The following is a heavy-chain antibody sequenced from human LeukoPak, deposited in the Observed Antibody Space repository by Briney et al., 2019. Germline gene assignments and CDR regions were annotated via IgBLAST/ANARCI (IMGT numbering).Heavy chain of an antibody. CDR2: INPNSGVT. CDR3: ARGMPVGGTKIGFDY. CDR1: GYTFTAYF. V-gene: IGHV1-2*02. J-gene: IGHJ4*02. D-gene: IGHD6-19*01. Sequence: ASVKVSCKASGYTFTAYFMHWVRQAPGQGLEWMGWINPNSGVTNSAQKFQGRVTMTRDTSIRTVYTEVSTMRSDDTAVYYCARGMPVGGTKIGFDYWGQGTLVTVSS.